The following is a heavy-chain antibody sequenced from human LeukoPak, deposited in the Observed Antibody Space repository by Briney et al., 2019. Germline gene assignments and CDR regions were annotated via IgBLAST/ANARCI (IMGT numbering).Heavy chain of an antibody. CDR1: GYTFTGDY. D-gene: IGHD2-15*01. V-gene: IGHV1-2*06. J-gene: IGHJ4*02. Sequence: GASVKVSCKASGYTFTGDYMHWVRQAPGQGLEWMGRINPNSGGTNYAQKFQGRVTMTRDTSISTAYMELSRLRSDDTAVYYCARKGRYCSGGSCYSNFDYWGQGTLVTVSS. CDR2: INPNSGGT. CDR3: ARKGRYCSGGSCYSNFDY.